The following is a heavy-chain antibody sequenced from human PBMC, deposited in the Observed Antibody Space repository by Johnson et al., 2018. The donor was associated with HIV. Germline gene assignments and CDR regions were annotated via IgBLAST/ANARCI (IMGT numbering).Heavy chain of an antibody. CDR3: ARDTEYSSNWYAFDI. CDR1: GFTFSSYA. V-gene: IGHV3-30-3*01. D-gene: IGHD6-13*01. J-gene: IGHJ3*02. Sequence: QVQLVESGGGVVQPGRSLRLSCAASGFTFSSYAMHWVRQAPGKGLEWVAVISYDGSNKYYADSVKGRLTISKDNSKNTLYLQVKSLRAEDTAVYYCARDTEYSSNWYAFDIWGQGTMVTVSS. CDR2: ISYDGSNK.